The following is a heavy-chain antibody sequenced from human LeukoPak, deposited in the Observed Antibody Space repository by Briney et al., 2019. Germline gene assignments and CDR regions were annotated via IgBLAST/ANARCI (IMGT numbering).Heavy chain of an antibody. J-gene: IGHJ4*02. Sequence: GGSLRLSCEASGFTFSHYWMAWVRQAPGKGPEWVANVKQDESSKFYADSVKGRFTISRDNAKNSLYLQMNGLRVEDTALYYCVRDYDGDLDYWGQGTLVTVSS. D-gene: IGHD4-23*01. CDR2: VKQDESSK. CDR3: VRDYDGDLDY. V-gene: IGHV3-7*01. CDR1: GFTFSHYW.